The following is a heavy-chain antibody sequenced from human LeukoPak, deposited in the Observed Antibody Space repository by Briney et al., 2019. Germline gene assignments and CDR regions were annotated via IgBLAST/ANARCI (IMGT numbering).Heavy chain of an antibody. J-gene: IGHJ4*02. Sequence: GASVKVSCKASGFTLIGHYLHWVRQAPGQGLQWMGWTSAYNDKTKYAQKLEGRVTMTTDTSTSTAYMEMRSLRSDDTAVYYCARGTYFDYWGQGTLVTVSS. CDR1: GFTLIGHY. D-gene: IGHD1-1*01. CDR3: ARGTYFDY. CDR2: TSAYNDKT. V-gene: IGHV1-18*04.